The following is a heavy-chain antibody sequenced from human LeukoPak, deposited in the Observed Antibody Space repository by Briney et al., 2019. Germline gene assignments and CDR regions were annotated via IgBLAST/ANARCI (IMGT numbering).Heavy chain of an antibody. J-gene: IGHJ4*01. CDR3: TTGDSAVAGTFY. CDR2: IKSKTDGGTT. V-gene: IGHV3-15*01. CDR1: GFTFSNAW. D-gene: IGHD6-19*01. Sequence: GGSLRLSCAASGFTFSNAWMSWVRQAPGKGLEWVGRIKSKTDGGTTDYAAPVKGRFTISRDDSKNTLYLQMNSLKTEHTAVYYCTTGDSAVAGTFYWGKGTLVTVSS.